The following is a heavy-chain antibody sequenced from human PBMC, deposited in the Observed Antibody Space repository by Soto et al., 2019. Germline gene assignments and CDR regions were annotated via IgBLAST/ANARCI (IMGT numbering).Heavy chain of an antibody. CDR1: GDYISSGGHY. J-gene: IGHJ4*02. CDR2: GYYTGTT. Sequence: QVQLQESGPGLVKPSQSLSLTCTVSGDYISSGGHYWSWIRQHPGKGLEWIGNGYYTGTTFSNPSLKSRVAMSVDTSKNQVSLKVSSVTAADTAVYFCARFNVVDTTSYFDYWGPGTLVTVSS. CDR3: ARFNVVDTTSYFDY. V-gene: IGHV4-31*03. D-gene: IGHD3-22*01.